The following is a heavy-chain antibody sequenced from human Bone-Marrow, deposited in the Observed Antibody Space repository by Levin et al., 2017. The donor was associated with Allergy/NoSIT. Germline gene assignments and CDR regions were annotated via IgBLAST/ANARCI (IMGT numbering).Heavy chain of an antibody. J-gene: IGHJ5*02. CDR2: SYHSGST. V-gene: IGHV4-39*01. CDR3: ARHSSSYNGGWLDP. Sequence: PSETLSLTCTLSGGSITRGRYYWAWIRQPPGKGLEWLGTSYHSGSTDYSPSLKSRLTISVDPSNSQFSQDLNSVTASDTAIYYCARHSSSYNGGWLDPWGQGTLVTVSS. CDR1: GGSITRGRYY. D-gene: IGHD6-13*01.